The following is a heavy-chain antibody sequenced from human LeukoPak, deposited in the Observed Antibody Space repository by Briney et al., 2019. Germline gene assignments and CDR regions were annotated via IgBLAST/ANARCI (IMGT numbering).Heavy chain of an antibody. CDR2: IYAAGET. J-gene: IGHJ4*02. CDR3: TRDPTSEGRRDY. V-gene: IGHV3-53*01. CDR1: GFTVINNY. D-gene: IGHD2-2*01. Sequence: GGSLRLFCAASGFTVINNYMSWVRQAPGKGLEWVSVIYAAGETYYADSVKGRFTISRDNSKNTLYLQMNSLRADDTAVYYCTRDPTSEGRRDYWGQGTLVTVSS.